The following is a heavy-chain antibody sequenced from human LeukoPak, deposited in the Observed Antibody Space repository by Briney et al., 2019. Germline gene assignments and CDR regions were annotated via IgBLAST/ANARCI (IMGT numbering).Heavy chain of an antibody. V-gene: IGHV4-59*01. Sequence: SETLSLTCTVSGGSINSYYWSWIRQPPGRELEWVGYIYYSGNTNYNPSLKSRVTISVDTSKKQFSLKLSLVTAADTAVYYCARNGAAAGNYYYYGMDVWGQGTTLTVSS. D-gene: IGHD6-13*01. J-gene: IGHJ6*02. CDR2: IYYSGNT. CDR1: GGSINSYY. CDR3: ARNGAAAGNYYYYGMDV.